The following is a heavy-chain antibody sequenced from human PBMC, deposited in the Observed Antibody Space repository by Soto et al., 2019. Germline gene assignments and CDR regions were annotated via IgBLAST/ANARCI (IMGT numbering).Heavy chain of an antibody. V-gene: IGHV3-23*01. CDR1: GFTFSSYA. D-gene: IGHD3-9*01. Sequence: GGSLRLSCAASGFTFSSYAMSWVRQAPGKGLEWVSAISGSGGSTYYADSVKGRFTISRDNSKNTLYLQMNSLRAEDTAVYYCAKGYYDILTGYYSTPNWFDPWGQGTLVTVSS. CDR3: AKGYYDILTGYYSTPNWFDP. CDR2: ISGSGGST. J-gene: IGHJ5*02.